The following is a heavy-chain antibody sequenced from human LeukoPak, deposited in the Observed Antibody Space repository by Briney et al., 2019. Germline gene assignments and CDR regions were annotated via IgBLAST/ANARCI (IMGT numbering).Heavy chain of an antibody. CDR1: GFTFSSYH. J-gene: IGHJ5*02. V-gene: IGHV3-23*01. D-gene: IGHD1-7*01. CDR2: ISDSGGSI. Sequence: PGGSLSLSCATCGFTFSSYHMSWARRAPGGALVWGSHISDSGGSIYYADSVKGRFTISRDNSKNTLYLQMNSLRAEDSAVYYCARKAHDNNWNFWFDPWGQGTLVTVSS. CDR3: ARKAHDNNWNFWFDP.